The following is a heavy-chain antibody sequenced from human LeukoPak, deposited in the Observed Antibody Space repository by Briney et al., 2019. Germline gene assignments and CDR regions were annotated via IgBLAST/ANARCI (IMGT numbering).Heavy chain of an antibody. CDR1: GGSISSYY. Sequence: SETLSLTCTVSGGSISSYYWSWIRQPAGKGLEWIGRIYTSGSTNYNPSLKSRVTISVDTSKNQFSLKLSSVSAADTAVYYCASSSTSYCDFWSGYYFDYWGQGTLVTVSS. CDR2: IYTSGST. D-gene: IGHD3-3*01. J-gene: IGHJ4*02. V-gene: IGHV4-4*07. CDR3: ASSSTSYCDFWSGYYFDY.